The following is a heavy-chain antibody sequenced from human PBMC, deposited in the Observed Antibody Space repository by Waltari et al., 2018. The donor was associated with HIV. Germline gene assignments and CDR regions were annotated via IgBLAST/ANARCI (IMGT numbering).Heavy chain of an antibody. CDR2: IYHSGST. J-gene: IGHJ4*02. D-gene: IGHD1-26*01. CDR3: ARLGPSMTIDY. Sequence: QVQLQESGPGLVKPSETLSLTCAVSGYSISSGYYWGWIRQPPGKGLEWIGSIYHSGSTYYNPSLKSRVTISVDTSKNQFSLKLSSVTAADTAVYYCARLGPSMTIDYWGQGTLVTVSS. V-gene: IGHV4-38-2*01. CDR1: GYSISSGYY.